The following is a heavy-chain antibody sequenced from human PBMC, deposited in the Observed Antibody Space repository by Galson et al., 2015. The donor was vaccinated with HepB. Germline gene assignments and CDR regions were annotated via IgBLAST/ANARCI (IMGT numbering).Heavy chain of an antibody. D-gene: IGHD6-19*01. CDR3: AKGSGWETGPHDY. CDR1: GFTFSSYA. J-gene: IGHJ4*02. V-gene: IGHV3-23*01. CDR2: ISGSGGST. Sequence: LRLSCAASGFTFSSYAMSWVRQAPGKGLEWVSAISGSGGSTYYADSVKGRFTISRDNSKNTLYLQMNSLRAEDTAVYYCAKGSGWETGPHDYWGQGTLVTVSS.